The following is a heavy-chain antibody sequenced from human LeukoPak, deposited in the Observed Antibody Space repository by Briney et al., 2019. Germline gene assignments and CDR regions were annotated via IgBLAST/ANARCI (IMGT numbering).Heavy chain of an antibody. CDR2: IIPIFGTA. D-gene: IGHD3-22*01. CDR3: AGELLGYYDSSGYHRYFDY. CDR1: GGTFSSYA. Sequence: GASVKVSCKASGGTFSSYAISWVRQAPGQGLEWMGGIIPIFGTANYAQKFQGRVTITADESTSTAYMELSSLRSEDTAVYYCAGELLGYYDSSGYHRYFDYWGQGTLVTVSS. V-gene: IGHV1-69*13. J-gene: IGHJ4*02.